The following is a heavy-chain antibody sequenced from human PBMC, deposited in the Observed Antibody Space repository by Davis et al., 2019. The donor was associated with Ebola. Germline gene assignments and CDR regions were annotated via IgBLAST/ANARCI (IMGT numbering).Heavy chain of an antibody. CDR3: AARITVSNVP. Sequence: GGSLRLSCAASGFTFRSYVMNWVRQAPGKGLEWVAVISYDGSNKYYADSVKGRLTISRDNSQNTLYLQMNSLRAEDTAVYYCAARITVSNVPWGQGTLVTVSS. CDR2: ISYDGSNK. J-gene: IGHJ5*02. V-gene: IGHV3-30*04. CDR1: GFTFRSYV. D-gene: IGHD5/OR15-5a*01.